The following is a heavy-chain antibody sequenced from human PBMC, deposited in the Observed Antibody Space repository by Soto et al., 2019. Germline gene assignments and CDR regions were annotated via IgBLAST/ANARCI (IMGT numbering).Heavy chain of an antibody. CDR2: INPNTGDT. CDR3: ARDGLTLKYSFDI. D-gene: IGHD3-9*01. V-gene: IGHV1-2*02. Sequence: ASVKVSCKASGYTFSDFFIHWVRQAPGQGLEWMGWINPNTGDTKFAQRFQGRVTMTGDTSISTAYMDLSRLTSDDTAVYYCARDGLTLKYSFDIWGQGTMVTLSS. J-gene: IGHJ3*02. CDR1: GYTFSDFF.